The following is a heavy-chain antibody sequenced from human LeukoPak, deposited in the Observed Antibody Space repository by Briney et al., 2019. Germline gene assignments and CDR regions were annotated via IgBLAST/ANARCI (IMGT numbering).Heavy chain of an antibody. J-gene: IGHJ4*02. CDR3: ARSRGAAAMVYGPFDY. CDR1: GFTFTSYS. V-gene: IGHV3-7*01. Sequence: VGSLRLSCAVSGFTFTSYSMNWLRQAPGKGLEWVGNLIQDGREKYYVDSVKGRFTISRDNAKYSLYLPINILRAEDTAVYYCARSRGAAAMVYGPFDYWGQGTLVPVFS. D-gene: IGHD5-18*01. CDR2: LIQDGREK.